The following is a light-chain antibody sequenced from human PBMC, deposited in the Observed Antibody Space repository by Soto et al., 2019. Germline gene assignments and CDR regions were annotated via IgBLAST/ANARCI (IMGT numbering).Light chain of an antibody. V-gene: IGLV1-47*01. J-gene: IGLJ1*01. CDR2: RNN. CDR3: CSFSGTSTLYV. CDR1: TSNIAIND. Sequence: QSVLTQPPSASGTPGQRVTMSCSGSTSNIAINDVFWYQQLPGAAPKLLFYRNNRRPSGVPDRFSGSKSGNTASLTISGLQAEDEAEYYCCSFSGTSTLYVFGSGTKLTVL.